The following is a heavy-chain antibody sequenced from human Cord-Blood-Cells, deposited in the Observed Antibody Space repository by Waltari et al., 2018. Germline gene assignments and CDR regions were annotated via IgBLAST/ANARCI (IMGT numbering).Heavy chain of an antibody. V-gene: IGHV3-48*03. CDR1: GFTFSSYE. CDR2: ISSSGSTI. Sequence: EVQLVESGGGLVQPGGSLRLSCAASGFTFSSYEMNWVRQAPGKGLEWVSYISSSGSTIYYADSVKGRFTNSRDNAKNSLYLQMNSLRAEDTAVYYCAREGTRSSSWSDYYYYYGMDVWGQGTTVTVSS. CDR3: AREGTRSSSWSDYYYYYGMDV. D-gene: IGHD6-13*01. J-gene: IGHJ6*02.